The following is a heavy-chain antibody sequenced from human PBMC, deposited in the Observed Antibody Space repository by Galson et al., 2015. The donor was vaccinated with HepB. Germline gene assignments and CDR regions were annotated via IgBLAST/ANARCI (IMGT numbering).Heavy chain of an antibody. D-gene: IGHD6-6*01. J-gene: IGHJ4*02. Sequence: SLRLSCAASGFTFSSYGMHWVRQAPGKGLEWVAVISYDGSNKYYADSVKGRFTISRDNSKNTLYLQMNSLRAEDTAVYYCAKGPLKLLRVDYWGQGTLVTVSS. V-gene: IGHV3-30*18. CDR3: AKGPLKLLRVDY. CDR2: ISYDGSNK. CDR1: GFTFSSYG.